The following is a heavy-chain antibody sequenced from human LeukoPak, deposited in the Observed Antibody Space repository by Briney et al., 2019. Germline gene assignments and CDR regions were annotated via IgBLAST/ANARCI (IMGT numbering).Heavy chain of an antibody. CDR3: AKDLGRRYFDWLCDY. CDR2: ISYDGSNK. J-gene: IGHJ4*02. V-gene: IGHV3-30*18. Sequence: GGSLRLSCAASGFTFSSYGMHWVRQAPGKGREGVAVISYDGSNKYYADSVKGRFTISRDNSKNTLYLQMNSLRAEDTAVYYCAKDLGRRYFDWLCDYWGQGTLVTVSS. CDR1: GFTFSSYG. D-gene: IGHD3-9*01.